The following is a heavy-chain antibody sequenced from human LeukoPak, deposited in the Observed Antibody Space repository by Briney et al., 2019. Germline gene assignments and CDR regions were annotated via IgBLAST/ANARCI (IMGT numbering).Heavy chain of an antibody. J-gene: IGHJ5*01. CDR1: GVSVSGTH. D-gene: IGHD2-21*02. CDR2: MYTGGTT. V-gene: IGHV3-53*01. CDR3: AKDEVTSGGGLAS. Sequence: GGSLRLSCAASGVSVSGTHMSWVRQAPGKGLEWVSAMYTGGTTYYADSVTGRFTVSRDTSRNTLFLHMDSLRAEDTAVYYCAKDEVTSGGGLASWGQGTLVIVSS.